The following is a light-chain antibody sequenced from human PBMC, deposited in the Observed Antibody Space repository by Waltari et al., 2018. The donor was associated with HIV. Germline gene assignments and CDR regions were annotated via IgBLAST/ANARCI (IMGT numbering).Light chain of an antibody. CDR2: DNK. Sequence: QSVLTQPPSVSAAPGQKVTISCSGSSSNIGNNYVSWYQQLPGTAPKLLIYDNKKRPSGIPYRFSGSKSGTSATLGITGLQTGDEADYYCGTWDSSLSAYVFGTGTKVTVL. V-gene: IGLV1-51*01. CDR3: GTWDSSLSAYV. CDR1: SSNIGNNY. J-gene: IGLJ1*01.